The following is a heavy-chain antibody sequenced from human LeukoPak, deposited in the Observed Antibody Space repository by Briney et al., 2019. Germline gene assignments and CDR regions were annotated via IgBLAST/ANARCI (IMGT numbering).Heavy chain of an antibody. CDR1: SGSISSYY. Sequence: PSETLSLTCTVSSGSISSYYWSWIRQPPGKGLEWIGYIYNSGSSNYNHSLKSRVTISEDMSNNQFSLKLSSVTAADTAVYYCARALRLWGGNSGIAFDIWGQGTMVTVSS. D-gene: IGHD4-23*01. J-gene: IGHJ3*02. CDR3: ARALRLWGGNSGIAFDI. V-gene: IGHV4-59*01. CDR2: IYNSGSS.